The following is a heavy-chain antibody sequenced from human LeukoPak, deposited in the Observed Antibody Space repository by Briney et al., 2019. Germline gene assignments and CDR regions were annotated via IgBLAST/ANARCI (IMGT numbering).Heavy chain of an antibody. Sequence: ASVKVSCKASGYTFTGYYMHWVRQAPGQGLEWMGWINPNSGGTNYAQKFQGRVTMTRDTSISTAYMELSRLRSDDTAVYYCARGSIIMVRGVIITFTPYYYYGMDVWGQGTTVTVSS. J-gene: IGHJ6*02. D-gene: IGHD3-10*01. V-gene: IGHV1-2*02. CDR1: GYTFTGYY. CDR3: ARGSIIMVRGVIITFTPYYYYGMDV. CDR2: INPNSGGT.